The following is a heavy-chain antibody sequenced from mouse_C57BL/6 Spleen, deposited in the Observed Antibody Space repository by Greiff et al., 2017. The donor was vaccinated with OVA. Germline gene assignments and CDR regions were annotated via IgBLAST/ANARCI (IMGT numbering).Heavy chain of an antibody. Sequence: EVQLQESGPGLVKPSQSLSLTCSVTGYSITSGYYWNWIRQFPGNKLEWMGYISYAGSNNYNPSLKNRISITRDTSKNQFFLKLNSVTTEDTATYYCARDRADWGQGTLVTVSA. CDR1: GYSITSGYY. V-gene: IGHV3-6*01. CDR3: ARDRAD. D-gene: IGHD3-3*01. J-gene: IGHJ3*01. CDR2: ISYAGSN.